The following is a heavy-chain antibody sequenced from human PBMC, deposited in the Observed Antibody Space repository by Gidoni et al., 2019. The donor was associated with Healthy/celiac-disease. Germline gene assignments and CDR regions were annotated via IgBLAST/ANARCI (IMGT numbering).Heavy chain of an antibody. V-gene: IGHV4-59*08. CDR1: GGSISSYY. D-gene: IGHD3-16*02. CDR3: AGTYYDYVWGSYRFDY. J-gene: IGHJ4*02. Sequence: QVQLQESGPGLVKPSETLSLTCTVSGGSISSYYWSWIRQPPGKGLEWIGYIYYSGSTTYNPSLKSRVTISVDTSKNQFSLKLSSVTAADTAVYYCAGTYYDYVWGSYRFDYWGQGTLVTVSS. CDR2: IYYSGST.